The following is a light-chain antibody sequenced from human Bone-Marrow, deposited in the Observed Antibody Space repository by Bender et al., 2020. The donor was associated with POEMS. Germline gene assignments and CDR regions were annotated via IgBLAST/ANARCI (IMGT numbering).Light chain of an antibody. CDR2: DVS. Sequence: QSALTQPASVSGSPGQSITISCTGTSSDVGGYDYVSWYQQHPGKAPKVMIYDVSNRPSGVSHRFSGSKSGNTASLTISGLQADDEADYYCSSYSRRGSLLFGGGTKLTVL. J-gene: IGLJ2*01. V-gene: IGLV2-14*01. CDR1: SSDVGGYDY. CDR3: SSYSRRGSLL.